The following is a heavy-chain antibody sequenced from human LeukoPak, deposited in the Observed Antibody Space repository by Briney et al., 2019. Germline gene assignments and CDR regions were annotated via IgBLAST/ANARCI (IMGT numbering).Heavy chain of an antibody. Sequence: PSETLSLTCTVSGVSVSSGSYFWSWIRQPPGEGPQWIGYIYHDGSTNYSPSLRSRVSISVDTSKNQFSLKLSSVTTADTAVYFCATFFDLWFGPWGQGTQVTVSS. V-gene: IGHV4-61*01. CDR3: ATFFDLWFGP. J-gene: IGHJ5*02. CDR1: GVSVSSGSYF. CDR2: IYHDGST.